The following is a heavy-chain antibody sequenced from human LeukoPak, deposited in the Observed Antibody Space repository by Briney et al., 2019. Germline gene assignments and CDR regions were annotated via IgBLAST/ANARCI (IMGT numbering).Heavy chain of an antibody. V-gene: IGHV3-74*01. J-gene: IGHJ6*02. Sequence: GGSLRLSGAASGFTFTSYWMHWVRQAPGKGLVWVSRVNSDGSSTTYADSVKGRFTISRDNAKNTLYLQMNSLRAEDTAVYYCARGRYYSMDVWGQGTTVTVSS. CDR2: VNSDGSST. CDR1: GFTFTSYW. CDR3: ARGRYYSMDV.